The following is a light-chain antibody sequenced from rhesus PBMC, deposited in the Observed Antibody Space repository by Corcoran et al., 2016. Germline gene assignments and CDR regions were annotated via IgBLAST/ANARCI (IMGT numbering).Light chain of an antibody. CDR3: LQDYTTPYG. CDR2: SES. V-gene: IGKV1-94*01. J-gene: IGKJ2*01. Sequence: DIQMTQSPSSLSASVGDRVTVTCRASQGINKELSWYQQKPGKAPTPLIYSESSLQPGVSSRFSGRGSGTDYTLTSSRLQPEDVATYYCLQDYTTPYGFGQGTKVEIK. CDR1: QGINKE.